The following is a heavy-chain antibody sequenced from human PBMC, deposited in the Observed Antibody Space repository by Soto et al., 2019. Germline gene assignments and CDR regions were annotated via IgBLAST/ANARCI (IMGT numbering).Heavy chain of an antibody. D-gene: IGHD3-22*01. CDR1: GYSFSFYW. CDR3: ATAYVYDFENSNYYRDAFDI. CDR2: MYPDDSDI. J-gene: IGHJ3*02. V-gene: IGHV5-51*01. Sequence: GESLNLSCTASGYSFSFYWIGCVRQLPGKGLEWMAIMYPDDSDIRYSPSFEAHVTISADKSTSTAFLQWSSLKASDTAMYYCATAYVYDFENSNYYRDAFDIWGQGKLV.